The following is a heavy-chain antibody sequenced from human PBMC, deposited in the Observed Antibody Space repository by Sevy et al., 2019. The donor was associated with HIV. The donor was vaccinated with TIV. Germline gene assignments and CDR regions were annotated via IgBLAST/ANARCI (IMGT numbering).Heavy chain of an antibody. V-gene: IGHV4-59*01. CDR2: IYYSGRT. Sequence: SETLSLTCTVSGDSISSYYCSWIRQPPGKGLEWIGYIYYSGRTNYNPSLKRRVTISMDTSKNQFSLKLTSVTAADTAVYYCAGANPYFYYGMDVWGQGTTVTVSS. J-gene: IGHJ6*02. D-gene: IGHD3-10*01. CDR1: GDSISSYY. CDR3: AGANPYFYYGMDV.